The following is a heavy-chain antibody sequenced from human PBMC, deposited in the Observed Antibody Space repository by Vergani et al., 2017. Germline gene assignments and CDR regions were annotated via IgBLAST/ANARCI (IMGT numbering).Heavy chain of an antibody. CDR3: ANNRXCSSTSCYTAPGGY. D-gene: IGHD2-2*02. CDR1: GFTFSSYA. CDR2: ISGSGGST. Sequence: EVQLLESGGGLVQPGGSLRLSCAASGFTFSSYAMSWVRQAPGKGLEWVSVISGSGGSTYYADSVKGRFTISRDNSKNTLCLQMNSLRAEDTAVYYCANNRXCSSTSCYTAPGGYWGQGTLVTVSS. J-gene: IGHJ4*02. V-gene: IGHV3-23*01.